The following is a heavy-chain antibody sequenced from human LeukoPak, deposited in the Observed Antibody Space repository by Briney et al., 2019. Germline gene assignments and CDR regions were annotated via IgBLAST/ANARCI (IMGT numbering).Heavy chain of an antibody. CDR2: ISAYIGET. D-gene: IGHD5-24*01. CDR3: AREEIAFDI. Sequence: GASVKVSCKASGYTFTSYVISWVRQAPGHRLKWMGWISAYIGETNYAPKLQGRVTMTTDTSTSTAYMELRSLRSDAPAVYFYAREEIAFDIWGQRTMVTVSS. CDR1: GYTFTSYV. J-gene: IGHJ3*02. V-gene: IGHV1-18*01.